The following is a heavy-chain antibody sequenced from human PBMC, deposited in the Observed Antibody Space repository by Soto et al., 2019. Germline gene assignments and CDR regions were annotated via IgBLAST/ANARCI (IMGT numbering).Heavy chain of an antibody. CDR1: GGSISSYY. CDR2: IYYSGST. V-gene: IGHV4-59*01. J-gene: IGHJ3*02. D-gene: IGHD1-26*01. CDR3: ASGIVGASDDAFDI. Sequence: SETLSLTCTVSGGSISSYYWSWIRQPPGKGLECIGDIYYSGSTNYNPSLKSRVTISVDTSKNQFSLKLSSVTAADSAVYYCASGIVGASDDAFDIWGQGTMVTVSS.